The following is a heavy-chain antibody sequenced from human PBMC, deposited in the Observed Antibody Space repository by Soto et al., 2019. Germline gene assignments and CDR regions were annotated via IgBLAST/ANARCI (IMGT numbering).Heavy chain of an antibody. CDR1: GFTFSSYA. J-gene: IGHJ4*02. CDR3: ARGPDNYFDV. CDR2: NYRDHSA. D-gene: IGHD2-15*01. Sequence: GGSLRLSCAASGFTFSSYAMNWVRQAPGKGLEWVAVNYRDHSAYYAGFVKGRFTISRDNSKNTLYLQMNNLRAEDTAVYYCARGPDNYFDVWGQGTLVTVSS. V-gene: IGHV3-66*01.